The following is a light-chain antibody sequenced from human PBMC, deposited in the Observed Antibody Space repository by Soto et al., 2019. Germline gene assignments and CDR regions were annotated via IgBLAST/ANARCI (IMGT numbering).Light chain of an antibody. J-gene: IGKJ2*01. CDR3: QQDNNWPPYT. V-gene: IGKV3-15*01. Sequence: SVMTQSPATLSVSPGERATLSCRASQSVSSNLAWYQQKPGQAPRLLIYGASTRATGIPARFSGSGSGTEFTLTISSLQSEDFAVYYCQQDNNWPPYTFGQGTKLEIK. CDR1: QSVSSN. CDR2: GAS.